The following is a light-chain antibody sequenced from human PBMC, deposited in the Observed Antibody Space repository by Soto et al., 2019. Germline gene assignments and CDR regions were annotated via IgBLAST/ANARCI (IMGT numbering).Light chain of an antibody. CDR1: QSISTW. V-gene: IGKV1-5*01. CDR3: QQYNSYSAT. Sequence: DIQMTQSPSTLSASVGDRVTITCRASQSISTWLAWYQQKPGNAPKLLIYDASSLESGVPSRFSGSGSGTEFTLAISSLQPDDFATYYCQQYNSYSATFGQGTKVDIK. CDR2: DAS. J-gene: IGKJ1*01.